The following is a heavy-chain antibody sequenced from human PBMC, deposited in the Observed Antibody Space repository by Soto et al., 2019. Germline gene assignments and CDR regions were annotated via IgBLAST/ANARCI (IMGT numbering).Heavy chain of an antibody. CDR3: ARDQGIAVAGTVVPYYYYGMDV. V-gene: IGHV1-69*12. Sequence: QVQLVQSGAEVKKPGSSVKVPCKASGGTFSSYAISWVRQAPGQGLEWMGGIIPIFGTANYAQKFQGRVTITADESTSTAYMELSSLRSEDTAVYYCARDQGIAVAGTVVPYYYYGMDVWGQGTTVTVSS. CDR1: GGTFSSYA. D-gene: IGHD6-19*01. CDR2: IIPIFGTA. J-gene: IGHJ6*02.